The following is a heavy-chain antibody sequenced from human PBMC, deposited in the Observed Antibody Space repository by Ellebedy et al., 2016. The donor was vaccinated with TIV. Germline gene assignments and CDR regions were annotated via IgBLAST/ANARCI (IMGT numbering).Heavy chain of an antibody. CDR1: GFTFTNYA. CDR2: ISYDGSNT. Sequence: GVSLRLSCAASGFTFTNYAMHWVRQAPGRGLEWVAIISYDGSNTYYRDSVKGRFTISRDNSKNTLYLQMNSLRAEDTAVYYCARDMKSMDFDYWGQGTLVTVSS. D-gene: IGHD2-2*03. V-gene: IGHV3-30-3*01. J-gene: IGHJ4*02. CDR3: ARDMKSMDFDY.